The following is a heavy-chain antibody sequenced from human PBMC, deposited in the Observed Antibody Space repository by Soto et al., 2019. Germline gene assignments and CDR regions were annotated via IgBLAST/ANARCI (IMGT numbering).Heavy chain of an antibody. D-gene: IGHD3-3*01. CDR3: ARSGSYDFWSGYHYYYYYMDV. Sequence: SETLSLTCTVSGGSISSYYWSWIRQPPGKGLEWIGYIYYSGSTNYNPSLKSRVTISVDTSKNQFSLKLSSVTAADTAVYYCARSGSYDFWSGYHYYYYYMDVWGKGTTVTVSS. CDR1: GGSISSYY. CDR2: IYYSGST. V-gene: IGHV4-59*08. J-gene: IGHJ6*03.